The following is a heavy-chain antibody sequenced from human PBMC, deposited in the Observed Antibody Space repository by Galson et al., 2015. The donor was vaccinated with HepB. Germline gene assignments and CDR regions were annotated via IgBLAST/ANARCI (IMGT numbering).Heavy chain of an antibody. V-gene: IGHV3-15*01. CDR1: GFTFNNAR. D-gene: IGHD3-10*01. J-gene: IGHJ4*02. Sequence: SLRLSCAASGFTFNNARMSWVRQAPGKGLEWVGRIKSRAEDGTTIYAAPVRGRFTISRDDSKNTLYLQMNSLTTEDTGVYYCATSLGFGYGASTVAVDYWGQGTLVTVSS. CDR3: ATSLGFGYGASTVAVDY. CDR2: IKSRAEDGTT.